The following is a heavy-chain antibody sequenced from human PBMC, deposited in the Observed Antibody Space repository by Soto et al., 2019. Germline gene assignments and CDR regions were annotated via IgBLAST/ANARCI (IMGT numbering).Heavy chain of an antibody. V-gene: IGHV3-7*01. J-gene: IGHJ4*02. D-gene: IGHD2-2*01. Sequence: EVQLVESGGGLVQPGGSLRLSCAASGFSFSDFWMTWVRQAPGKGLEWVANIKQDGSAKYYVDSVKGRFTISRDNAKNSLYLQMNSLRAEDTAVYYCATLGVTIGLDYWGQGTLVTVSS. CDR3: ATLGVTIGLDY. CDR1: GFSFSDFW. CDR2: IKQDGSAK.